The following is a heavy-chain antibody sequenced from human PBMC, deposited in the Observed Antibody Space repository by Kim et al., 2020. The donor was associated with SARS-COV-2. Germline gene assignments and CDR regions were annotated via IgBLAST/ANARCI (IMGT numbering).Heavy chain of an antibody. CDR2: IYYSGST. J-gene: IGHJ6*02. V-gene: IGHV4-39*01. CDR3: ARRRTQLVRQVWGYYGMDV. Sequence: SETLSLTCTVSGGSISSSSYYWGWIRQPPGKGLEWIGSIYYSGSTYYNPSLKSRVTISVDTSKNQFSLKLSSVTAADTAVYYCARRRTQLVRQVWGYYGMDVWGQGTTVTVSS. D-gene: IGHD6-13*01. CDR1: GGSISSSSYY.